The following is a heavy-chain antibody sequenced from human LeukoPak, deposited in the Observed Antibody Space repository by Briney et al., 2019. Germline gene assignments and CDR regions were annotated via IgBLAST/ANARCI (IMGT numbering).Heavy chain of an antibody. Sequence: GGSLRLSCVASGFSFNYYWMSWVRQAPEKGLEWVANIKEDGSEKYYVDSVKGRFTISRDNAKNSLSLQMDSLRVEDTAVYYCARDQYQVPYYSQYYGMDVWGQGTTVIVSS. D-gene: IGHD2-2*01. V-gene: IGHV3-7*01. CDR3: ARDQYQVPYYSQYYGMDV. CDR1: GFSFNYYW. J-gene: IGHJ6*02. CDR2: IKEDGSEK.